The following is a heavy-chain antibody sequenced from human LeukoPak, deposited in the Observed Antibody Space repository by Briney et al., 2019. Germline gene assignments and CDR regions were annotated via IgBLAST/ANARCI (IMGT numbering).Heavy chain of an antibody. Sequence: GGSLRLSCAASGFTFSEYAMSWVRQAPGKGLEWVSAVTYSGAPTYYADSVKGRFTISRDTPKNTLYLQMNSLRVEDTAVYYCAKGLQRTPYYYYGMDVWGQGTTVTVSS. CDR2: VTYSGAPT. CDR1: GFTFSEYA. CDR3: AKGLQRTPYYYYGMDV. J-gene: IGHJ6*02. V-gene: IGHV3-23*01. D-gene: IGHD2-2*01.